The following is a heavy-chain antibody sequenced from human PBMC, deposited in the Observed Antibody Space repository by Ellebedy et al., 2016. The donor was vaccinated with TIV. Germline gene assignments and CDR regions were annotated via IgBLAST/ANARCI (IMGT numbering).Heavy chain of an antibody. CDR3: ARDCGITGADDN. CDR1: GFTFRNYA. J-gene: IGHJ4*02. D-gene: IGHD6-13*01. CDR2: IGRGGTPI. Sequence: GGSLRLSCAASGFTFRNYAMTWVRQAPGRGLEWIAYIGRGGTPIYHADSVKGRFTISRDDASDALSLQMNSLKYEDTGLYYCARDCGITGADDNWGQGTLVTVSS. V-gene: IGHV3-48*02.